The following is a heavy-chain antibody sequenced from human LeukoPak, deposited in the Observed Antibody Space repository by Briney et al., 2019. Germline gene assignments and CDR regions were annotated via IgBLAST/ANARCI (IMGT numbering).Heavy chain of an antibody. CDR3: ARGTRGVVTARAYFDY. CDR1: GYTFTCYY. Sequence: ASVKVSCKASGYTFTCYYMNWVRQAPGQGLEWMGGINPHTAGTNYAQKFQARLTITSDTSITTAYLHLSRLRSDDTAVYYCARGTRGVVTARAYFDYWGQGTLVTVSS. J-gene: IGHJ4*02. V-gene: IGHV1-2*02. D-gene: IGHD2-21*02. CDR2: INPHTAGT.